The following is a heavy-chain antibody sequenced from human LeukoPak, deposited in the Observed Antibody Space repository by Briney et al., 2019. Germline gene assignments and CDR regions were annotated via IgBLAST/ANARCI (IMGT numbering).Heavy chain of an antibody. CDR3: ARGWYSNWDY. Sequence: PGGSLRLSCVASGFTFDDYGMSWIRQAPGQGPEWVSSISSSSSYIYYADSVKGRFTISRDNAKNSLYLQMNSLRAEDTAVYYCARGWYSNWDYWGQGTLVTVSS. D-gene: IGHD6-13*01. V-gene: IGHV3-21*01. CDR2: ISSSSSYI. J-gene: IGHJ4*02. CDR1: GFTFDDYG.